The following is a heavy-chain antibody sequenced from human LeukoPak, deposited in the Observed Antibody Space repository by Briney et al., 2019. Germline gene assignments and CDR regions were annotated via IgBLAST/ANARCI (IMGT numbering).Heavy chain of an antibody. CDR1: GSTFTSYW. CDR3: ARTSSSWYRYWFDP. Sequence: GGSPQISCQGSGSTFTSYWIGWVRQVPGKGLEWVGIIYPGDSDTRYSPSVQGQVTISADKSISTAYLQWSSLKASDTAMYYCARTSSSWYRYWFDPWGQGTLVTASS. CDR2: IYPGDSDT. D-gene: IGHD6-13*01. V-gene: IGHV5-51*01. J-gene: IGHJ5*02.